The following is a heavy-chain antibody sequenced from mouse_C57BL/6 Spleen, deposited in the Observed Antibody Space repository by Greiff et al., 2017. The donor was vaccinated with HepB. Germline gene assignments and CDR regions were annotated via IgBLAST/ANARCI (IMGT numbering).Heavy chain of an antibody. Sequence: QVQLQQPGAELVKPGASVKMSCKASGYTFTSYWITWVKQRPGQGLEWIGDIYPGSGSTNYNEKFKSKATLTVDTSSSTAYMQLSSLTSEDFAVYYCASGGYGSLYYFDYWGQGTTLTVSS. J-gene: IGHJ2*01. V-gene: IGHV1-55*01. D-gene: IGHD1-1*01. CDR1: GYTFTSYW. CDR3: ASGGYGSLYYFDY. CDR2: IYPGSGST.